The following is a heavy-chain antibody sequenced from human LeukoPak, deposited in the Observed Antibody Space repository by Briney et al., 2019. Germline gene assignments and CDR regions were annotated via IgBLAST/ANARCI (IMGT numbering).Heavy chain of an antibody. CDR3: ARYGSGSSEGYFDY. CDR2: VSFSGDT. CDR1: GGSISSYY. D-gene: IGHD3-10*01. Sequence: SETLSLTCIVSGGSISSYYWSCIRQPPGKGLEWIGFVSFSGDTHYNSSLKSRLTISLDTSKNQFSLKLTSVTAADTAVYYCARYGSGSSEGYFDYWGQGSLVTVSP. V-gene: IGHV4-59*01. J-gene: IGHJ4*02.